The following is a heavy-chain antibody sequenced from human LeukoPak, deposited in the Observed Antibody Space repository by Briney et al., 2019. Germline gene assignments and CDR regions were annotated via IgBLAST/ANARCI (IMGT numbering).Heavy chain of an antibody. CDR2: INPDNGNA. CDR3: AKHRGGTGDFDY. Sequence: ASVKVSCRASGYPFISYVIHWVRQAPGQRLEWMGWINPDNGNAEYSQRFQGRITITRDPSATTAYMELSSLRSEDMAMYYCAKHRGGTGDFDYWGQGTLVTVSS. D-gene: IGHD3-10*01. J-gene: IGHJ4*02. CDR1: GYPFISYV. V-gene: IGHV1-3*01.